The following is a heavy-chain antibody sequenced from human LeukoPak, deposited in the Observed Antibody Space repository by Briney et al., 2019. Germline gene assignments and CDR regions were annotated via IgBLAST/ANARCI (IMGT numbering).Heavy chain of an antibody. J-gene: IGHJ3*02. D-gene: IGHD4-17*01. V-gene: IGHV4-59*08. CDR1: GGSLSSYY. Sequence: SETLSLTCTVSGGSLSSYYFSWIRQSPGKGLEWIAYMNYSGSASYNPSLKSRVTMSVDTSKQFALSLSSVTAADTAVYYCARHNYDDYVFDIWGQGTKVTVSS. CDR2: MNYSGSA. CDR3: ARHNYDDYVFDI.